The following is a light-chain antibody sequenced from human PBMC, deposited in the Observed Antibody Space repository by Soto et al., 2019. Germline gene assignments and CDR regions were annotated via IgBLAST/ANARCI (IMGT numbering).Light chain of an antibody. CDR3: QQYKNWPPMYT. Sequence: DIVMTQSRATLSLSPGERATLSCRASQSISSNLAWYQHKPGQAPRLLIYAASTRASGIPARFSGGGSGTEFSLTITSLQSEDFAIYYCQQYKNWPPMYTFGQGTRLEI. CDR1: QSISSN. J-gene: IGKJ2*01. CDR2: AAS. V-gene: IGKV3-15*01.